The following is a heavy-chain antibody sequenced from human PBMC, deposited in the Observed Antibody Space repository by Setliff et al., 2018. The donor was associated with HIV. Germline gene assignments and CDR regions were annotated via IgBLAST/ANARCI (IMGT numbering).Heavy chain of an antibody. CDR3: ARDSSEYYDFWTGEYHYMDV. CDR1: GYTLTRYS. V-gene: IGHV7-4-1*02. D-gene: IGHD3-3*01. J-gene: IGHJ6*03. CDR2: INTNTWDP. Sequence: ASVKVSCKAFGYTLTRYSLNWVRQAPGQGLEWLGWINTNTWDPTYAQAFTGRLVFSLDTALSTAYLEISDLKAEDSAVYYCARDSSEYYDFWTGEYHYMDVWGTGTTVTVSS.